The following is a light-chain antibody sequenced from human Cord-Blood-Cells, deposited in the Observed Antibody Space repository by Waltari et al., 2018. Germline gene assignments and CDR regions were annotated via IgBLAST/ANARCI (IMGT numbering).Light chain of an antibody. CDR2: WAS. CDR1: QSVLYSSNNKNY. CDR3: QQYYSTPYT. J-gene: IGKJ2*01. Sequence: DIVMTQPPDSLAVSVVERVTITCTSSQSVLYSSNNKNYLAWYQQKPGQPPKLLIYWASTRESGVPDRFSGSGSGTDFTLTISSLQAEDVAVYYCQQYYSTPYTFGQGTKLEIK. V-gene: IGKV4-1*01.